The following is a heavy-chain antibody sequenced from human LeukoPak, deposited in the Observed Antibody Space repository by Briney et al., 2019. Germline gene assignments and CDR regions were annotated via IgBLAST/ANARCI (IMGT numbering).Heavy chain of an antibody. CDR1: GFPFSDYY. Sequence: GGALGLSCAASGFPFSDYYMRWIRQAPGEGLGWVSYISSSGSTIYYADSVKGRFTISRDNAKNSLYLQMNSLRAEDTAVYYCARVITGTEALDVWGQGTTVTVSS. D-gene: IGHD1-20*01. V-gene: IGHV3-11*01. J-gene: IGHJ6*02. CDR2: ISSSGSTI. CDR3: ARVITGTEALDV.